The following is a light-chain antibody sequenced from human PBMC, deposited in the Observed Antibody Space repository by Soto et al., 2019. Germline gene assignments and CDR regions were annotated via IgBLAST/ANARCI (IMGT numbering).Light chain of an antibody. Sequence: EIVLTQSPGNLSLSPGDRATLSCRASQSVSTNYLAWYQQKPGQAPRILIYGASSRATGIPDRFSGSGSGTDFTLTIRRLEPEDFAVYYCQHYDVLPPLNFGGGTKVEIK. CDR3: QHYDVLPPLN. V-gene: IGKV3-20*01. CDR1: QSVSTNY. J-gene: IGKJ4*01. CDR2: GAS.